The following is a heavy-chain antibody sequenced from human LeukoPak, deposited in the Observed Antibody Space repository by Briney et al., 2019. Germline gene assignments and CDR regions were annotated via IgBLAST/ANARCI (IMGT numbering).Heavy chain of an antibody. CDR2: INPNSGGT. Sequence: ASVKVSCKASGYTFTGYYMHWVRKAPGQGLEWMGRINPNSGGTNYAQKFQGRVTMTRDTSISTAYMELSRLRSDDTAVYYCARDVTVYYDSSGSSIDYWGQGTLVTVSS. V-gene: IGHV1-2*06. D-gene: IGHD3-22*01. J-gene: IGHJ4*02. CDR3: ARDVTVYYDSSGSSIDY. CDR1: GYTFTGYY.